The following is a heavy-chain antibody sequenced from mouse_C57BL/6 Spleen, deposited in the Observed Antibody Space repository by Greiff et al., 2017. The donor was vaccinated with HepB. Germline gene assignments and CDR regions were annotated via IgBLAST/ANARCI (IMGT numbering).Heavy chain of an antibody. CDR3: ARWGSYEGWFAY. J-gene: IGHJ3*01. V-gene: IGHV1-81*01. CDR1: GYTFTSYG. Sequence: QVQLQQSGAELARPGASVKLSCKASGYTFTSYGISWVKQRTGQGLEWIGEIYPRSGNTYYNEKFKGKATLTADKSSSTAYMELRSLTSEDSAVYFCARWGSYEGWFAYWGQGTLVTVSA. D-gene: IGHD1-1*02. CDR2: IYPRSGNT.